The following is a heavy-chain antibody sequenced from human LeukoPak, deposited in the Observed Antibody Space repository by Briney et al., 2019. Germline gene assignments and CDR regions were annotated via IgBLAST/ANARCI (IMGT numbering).Heavy chain of an antibody. CDR2: ISYDGSYK. J-gene: IGHJ3*02. D-gene: IGHD6-19*01. CDR1: GFTFSSYG. Sequence: PGGSLRLSCAASGFTFSSYGMHWVRQAPGKGLEWVAVISYDGSYKYYADSVKGRFNISRDNSKNTLYLQMNSLRAEDTAVYYCAKSSSGGWYLLGDAFDIWGQGTMVTVSS. CDR3: AKSSSGGWYLLGDAFDI. V-gene: IGHV3-30*18.